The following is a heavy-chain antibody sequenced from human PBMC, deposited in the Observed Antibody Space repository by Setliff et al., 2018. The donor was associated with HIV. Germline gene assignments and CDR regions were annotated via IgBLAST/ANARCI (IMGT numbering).Heavy chain of an antibody. CDR1: GGSISSSSYY. D-gene: IGHD3-22*01. J-gene: IGHJ4*02. CDR2: IYYSGST. CDR3: AQDYYDSGSQAGGYFDY. V-gene: IGHV4-39*07. Sequence: SETLSLTCTVSGGSISSSSYYWGWIRQPPGKGLEWIGSIYYSGSTYYNPSLKSRVTISVDTSKNQFSLKLSSVTAADAAVYYCAQDYYDSGSQAGGYFDYWGQGTLVTVSS.